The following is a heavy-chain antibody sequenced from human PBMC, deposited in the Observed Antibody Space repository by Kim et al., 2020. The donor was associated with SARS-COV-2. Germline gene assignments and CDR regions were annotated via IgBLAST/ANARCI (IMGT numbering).Heavy chain of an antibody. D-gene: IGHD4-17*01. CDR2: IWYDGSNK. CDR1: GFTFSSYA. Sequence: GGSLRLSCAASGFTFSSYAMHWVRQAPGKGLEWVAVIWYDGSNKYYADSVKGRFTISRDNSKNTLYLQMNSLRAEDTAVYYCAKDWGNDYGDPHGYWGQGTLVTVSS. CDR3: AKDWGNDYGDPHGY. V-gene: IGHV3-33*06. J-gene: IGHJ4*02.